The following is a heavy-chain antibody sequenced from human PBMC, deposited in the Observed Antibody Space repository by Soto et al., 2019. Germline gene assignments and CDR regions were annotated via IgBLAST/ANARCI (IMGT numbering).Heavy chain of an antibody. D-gene: IGHD3-9*01. CDR2: IYFRGNT. CDR3: ARLEGLATISYYFDF. Sequence: PSETLSLTCTVSGGSVSSGAYYWTWIRQPPGKGLEWIGSIYFRGNTSYNPSLKTRVTISLDKSKSQFPLKLNSVTAADSAVYFCARLEGLATISYYFDFWGQGALVTVSS. J-gene: IGHJ4*02. V-gene: IGHV4-39*01. CDR1: GGSVSSGAYY.